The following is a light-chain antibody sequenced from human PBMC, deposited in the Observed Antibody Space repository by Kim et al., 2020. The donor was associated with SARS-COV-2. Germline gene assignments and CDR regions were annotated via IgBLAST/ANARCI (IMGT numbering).Light chain of an antibody. CDR3: QQSST. V-gene: IGKV1-17*01. Sequence: DIQMTQSPSSLSASVGDRVTITCRASQDIRNDLGWYQQNPGRAPKRLIYGASSLQSGVPSRFSGSGSGTDFTLTISSLQPEDFATYHCQQSSTFGPGTKVDIK. CDR1: QDIRND. CDR2: GAS. J-gene: IGKJ3*01.